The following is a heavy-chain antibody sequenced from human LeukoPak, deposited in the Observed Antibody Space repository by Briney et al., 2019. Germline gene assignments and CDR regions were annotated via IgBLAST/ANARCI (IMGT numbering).Heavy chain of an antibody. CDR1: GFTFSSYS. D-gene: IGHD3-9*01. Sequence: GGSLRLSCAASGFTFSSYSLNWVRQAPGKGLEWVSYISRISSTIYADSVKGRFTISRDNANNSLYLQMNSLRDDDTAVYYCARGFEIFDYWGQGTLVTVSS. CDR2: ISRISST. CDR3: ARGFEIFDY. V-gene: IGHV3-48*02. J-gene: IGHJ4*02.